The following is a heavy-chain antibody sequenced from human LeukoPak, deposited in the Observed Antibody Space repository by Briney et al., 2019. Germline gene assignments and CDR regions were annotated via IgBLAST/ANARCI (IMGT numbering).Heavy chain of an antibody. CDR1: GGTFSSYA. J-gene: IGHJ4*02. Sequence: GASVKVSCKAPGGTFSSYAVSWVRQAPGQGLEWMGGIIPIFGTANYAQKFQGRVTITADESTSTAYMELSSLRSEDTAVYYCARDAPRCSSTSCMGYWGQGTLVTVSS. CDR2: IIPIFGTA. V-gene: IGHV1-69*13. D-gene: IGHD2-2*01. CDR3: ARDAPRCSSTSCMGY.